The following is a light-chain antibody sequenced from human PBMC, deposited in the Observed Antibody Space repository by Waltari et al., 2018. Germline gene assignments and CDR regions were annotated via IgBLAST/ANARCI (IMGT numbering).Light chain of an antibody. CDR2: WAS. CDR1: ESVLYRSNNKNH. V-gene: IGKV4-1*01. Sequence: DIMMTQSPQSLALSPAERATTNSKSSESVLYRSNNKNHLAWYQQKPGQHPKLRLYWASTRKSGVPDRFSGSGSETDFTLTVTSLQAEDAAVYYCQQYYSTPLTFGGGTRVEI. J-gene: IGKJ4*01. CDR3: QQYYSTPLT.